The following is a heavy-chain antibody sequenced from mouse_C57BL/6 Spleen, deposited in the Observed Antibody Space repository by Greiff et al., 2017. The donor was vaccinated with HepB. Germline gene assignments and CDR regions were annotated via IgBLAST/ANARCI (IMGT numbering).Heavy chain of an antibody. Sequence: EVQLQQSGPELVKPGASVKMSCKASGYTFTDSNMHWVKQSHGKSLEWIGYINPNNGGTSYNQKFKGKATLTVNKSSSTAYMELRSLTSEDSAVYYCARSPFTEGFAYWGQGTLVTVSA. CDR1: GYTFTDSN. V-gene: IGHV1-22*01. J-gene: IGHJ3*01. CDR2: INPNNGGT. CDR3: ARSPFTEGFAY.